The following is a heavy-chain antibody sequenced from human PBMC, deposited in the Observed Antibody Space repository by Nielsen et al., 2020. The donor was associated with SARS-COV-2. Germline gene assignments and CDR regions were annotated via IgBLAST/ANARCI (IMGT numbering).Heavy chain of an antibody. Sequence: SETLSLTCTVTGGSIDSRDHYWGWIRQPPGRGLEWIGSAHSTGWIGSVFSSGNTYYNASLKSRVTLSVDTSKNQFSLRLSSVTAADTAVYYCAGHYDRSGYRLDYWGQGILVTVSS. J-gene: IGHJ4*02. D-gene: IGHD3-22*01. CDR3: AGHYDRSGYRLDY. V-gene: IGHV4-39*01. CDR2: VFSSGNT. CDR1: GGSIDSRDHY.